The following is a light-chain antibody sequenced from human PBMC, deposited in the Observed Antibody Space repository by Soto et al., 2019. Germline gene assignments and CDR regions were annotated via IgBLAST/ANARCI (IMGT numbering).Light chain of an antibody. J-gene: IGLJ3*02. CDR1: SSDIGTYNF. V-gene: IGLV2-11*01. Sequence: QSALTQPRSVSGSPGQSVTFSCIGTSSDIGTYNFVSWYQQNPGKAPKLLIYDVTKRPSGVPDRFSGSKSGNTASLTISGLQSEDEADYYCAAWDHSLQGWVFGGGTKLTVL. CDR2: DVT. CDR3: AAWDHSLQGWV.